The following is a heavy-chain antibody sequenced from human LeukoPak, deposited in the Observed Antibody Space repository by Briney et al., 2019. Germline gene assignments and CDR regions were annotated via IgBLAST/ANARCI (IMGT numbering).Heavy chain of an antibody. V-gene: IGHV3-21*01. J-gene: IGHJ4*02. CDR1: GFTFSSYS. CDR3: TRGSHIVVVTAIPEGPFDY. CDR2: ISSSSSYI. Sequence: KTGGSLRLSCAASGFTFSSYSMNWVRQAPGKGLEWVSSISSSSSYIYYADSVKGRFTISRDNAKNSLYLQMNSLRAEDTAVYYCTRGSHIVVVTAIPEGPFDYWGQGTLVTVSS. D-gene: IGHD2-21*02.